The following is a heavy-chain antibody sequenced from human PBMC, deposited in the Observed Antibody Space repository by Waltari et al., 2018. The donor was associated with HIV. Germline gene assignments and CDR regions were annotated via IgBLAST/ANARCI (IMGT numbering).Heavy chain of an antibody. CDR3: ARGASGWSPGY. CDR1: GITFRSYG. J-gene: IGHJ4*02. Sequence: QVQLVESGGGVVQPGRSLRVSCAAFGITFRSYGMHWVRQAPGKGLEWVTVIAYYGDNKYYADSVKGRFTISRDNSKNTLYLQMNSLRPEDTAVYYCARGASGWSPGYWGQGTLVTVSS. V-gene: IGHV3-30*03. CDR2: IAYYGDNK. D-gene: IGHD6-19*01.